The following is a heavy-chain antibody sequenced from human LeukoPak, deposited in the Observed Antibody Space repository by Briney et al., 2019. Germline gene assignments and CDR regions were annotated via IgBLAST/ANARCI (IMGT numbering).Heavy chain of an antibody. Sequence: GGSLRLSRAASGFTFSSYSMSWVRQAPGKGLEWVSGICGNGGDTFYADSVKGRFTISRDNSKHTLYLQMNSLRAEDTAVYYCARSMVRGVIITNHMDVWGKGTTVTISS. V-gene: IGHV3-23*01. D-gene: IGHD3-10*01. CDR2: ICGNGGDT. J-gene: IGHJ6*03. CDR1: GFTFSSYS. CDR3: ARSMVRGVIITNHMDV.